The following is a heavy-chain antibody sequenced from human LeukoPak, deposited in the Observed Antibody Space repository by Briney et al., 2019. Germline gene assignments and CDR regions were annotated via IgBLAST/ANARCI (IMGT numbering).Heavy chain of an antibody. Sequence: SVKVSCKASGGTFSSYAISWVRQAPGQGLEWMGGIIPIFGTANYAQKFQGRVTITADESTSTAYMELSSLRAEDTAMYYCARDPMGGYSSNHDYWGQGTLVTVSS. J-gene: IGHJ4*02. CDR2: IIPIFGTA. CDR1: GGTFSSYA. V-gene: IGHV1-69*13. D-gene: IGHD6-13*01. CDR3: ARDPMGGYSSNHDY.